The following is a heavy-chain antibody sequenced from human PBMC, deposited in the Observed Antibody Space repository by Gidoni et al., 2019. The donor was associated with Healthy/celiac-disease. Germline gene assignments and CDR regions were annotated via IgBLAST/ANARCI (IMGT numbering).Heavy chain of an antibody. V-gene: IGHV3-23*01. J-gene: IGHJ4*02. CDR3: AKRPTGYSSGWFLGFDY. Sequence: EVQLLEPGGGLVQPGGSLRLSCAASGFTFSSYAMSWVRQAPGKGLEWVSAISGSGGSTYYADSVKGRFTISRDNSKNTLYLQMNSLRAEDTAVYYCAKRPTGYSSGWFLGFDYWGQGTLVTVSS. CDR1: GFTFSSYA. D-gene: IGHD6-19*01. CDR2: ISGSGGST.